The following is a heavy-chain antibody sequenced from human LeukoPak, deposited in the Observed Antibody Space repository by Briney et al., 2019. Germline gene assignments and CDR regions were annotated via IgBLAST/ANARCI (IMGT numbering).Heavy chain of an antibody. CDR1: GASITSSGYY. J-gene: IGHJ4*02. CDR3: ARDHLPAGYCSSTSCYFVY. V-gene: IGHV4-39*07. Sequence: SETLSLTCTVSGASITSSGYYWGWIRQPPGKGLEWIGTIHHSGSTYYNPSLKSRVTMSVDTSKNQFSLKLSSVTAADTAVYYCARDHLPAGYCSSTSCYFVYWGQGTLVTVSS. CDR2: IHHSGST. D-gene: IGHD2-2*01.